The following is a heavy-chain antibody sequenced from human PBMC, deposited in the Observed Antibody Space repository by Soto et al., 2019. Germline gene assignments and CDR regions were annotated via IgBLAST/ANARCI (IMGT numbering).Heavy chain of an antibody. D-gene: IGHD5-18*01. V-gene: IGHV5-51*01. CDR3: ARHGDTAMVLVAGWGHYYYGMDV. CDR2: IYPGDSDT. Sequence: PGESLKISCKGSGYSFTSYWIGLVRQMPGKGLEWMGIIYPGDSDTRYSPSFQGQVTISADKSISTAYLQWSSLKASDTAMYYCARHGDTAMVLVAGWGHYYYGMDVWGQGTTVTV. J-gene: IGHJ6*02. CDR1: GYSFTSYW.